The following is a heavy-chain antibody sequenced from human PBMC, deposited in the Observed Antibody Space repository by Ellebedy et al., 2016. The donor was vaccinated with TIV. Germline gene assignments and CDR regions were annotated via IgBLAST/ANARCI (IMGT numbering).Heavy chain of an antibody. J-gene: IGHJ4*02. V-gene: IGHV1-69*13. Sequence: ASVKVSCKASGGTFRDYAISWVRQAPGQGLEWMGGIIPIYDTADYSHKFQGRVAITADESTSIVYMELSGLRSEDTAVYYCARDSPDDWGNFDLWGQGTVVTVSS. D-gene: IGHD3-16*01. CDR3: ARDSPDDWGNFDL. CDR2: IIPIYDTA. CDR1: GGTFRDYA.